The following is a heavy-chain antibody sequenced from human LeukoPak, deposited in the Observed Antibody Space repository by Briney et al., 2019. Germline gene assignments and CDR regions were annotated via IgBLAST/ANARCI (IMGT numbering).Heavy chain of an antibody. V-gene: IGHV1-18*01. CDR3: ARITYDFWSGYYMPDDP. CDR2: ISIYNGNT. Sequence: GASVKVSSKASGYTFTNYGISWVRQAPGHGLEWMGWISIYNGNTDYAQKLRGRVTMTTDTSTSTAYMELRSLRSDDTAVYYCARITYDFWSGYYMPDDPWGQGTLVTVSS. J-gene: IGHJ5*02. CDR1: GYTFTNYG. D-gene: IGHD3-3*01.